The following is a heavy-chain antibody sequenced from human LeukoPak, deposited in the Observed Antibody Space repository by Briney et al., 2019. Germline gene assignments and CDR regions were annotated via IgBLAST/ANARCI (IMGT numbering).Heavy chain of an antibody. CDR1: GFTFSSYA. V-gene: IGHV3-30*04. CDR3: ARDQGSLFGELLYYFDY. J-gene: IGHJ4*02. D-gene: IGHD3-10*01. CDR2: ISYDGSNK. Sequence: GRSLRLSSAASGFTFSSYAMHWVRQAPGKGLEWVAVISYDGSNKYYADSVKGRFTISRDNSKNTLYLQMNSLRAEDTAVYYCARDQGSLFGELLYYFDYWGQGTLVTVSS.